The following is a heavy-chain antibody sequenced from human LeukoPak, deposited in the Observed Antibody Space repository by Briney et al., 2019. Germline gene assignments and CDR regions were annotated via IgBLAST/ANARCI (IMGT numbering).Heavy chain of an antibody. Sequence: GGSLRLSCAASRFTFSNYGMHWVRQAPGKGLEWVSAFSGSGGSTYYADSVKGRFTISRDNSKNTLYLQMNSLRAEDTAVYYCAKSGYNRFDYWGQGTLVTVSS. J-gene: IGHJ4*02. CDR2: FSGSGGST. CDR1: RFTFSNYG. CDR3: AKSGYNRFDY. V-gene: IGHV3-23*01. D-gene: IGHD5-24*01.